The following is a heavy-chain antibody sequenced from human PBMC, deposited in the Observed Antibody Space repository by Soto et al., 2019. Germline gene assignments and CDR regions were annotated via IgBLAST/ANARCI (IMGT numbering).Heavy chain of an antibody. CDR1: GGSISSYY. CDR2: IYYSGST. V-gene: IGHV4-59*01. CDR3: ASLAARSGGPFDY. J-gene: IGHJ4*02. D-gene: IGHD6-6*01. Sequence: SETLSLTCTVSGGSISSYYWSWIRQPPGKGLEWIGYIYYSGSTNYNPSLKSRVTISVDTSKNQFSLKLSSVTAADTAVYYCASLAARSGGPFDYWGQGTLVTVSS.